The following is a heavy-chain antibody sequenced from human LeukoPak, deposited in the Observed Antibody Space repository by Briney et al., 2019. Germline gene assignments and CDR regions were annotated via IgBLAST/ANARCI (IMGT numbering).Heavy chain of an antibody. V-gene: IGHV3-7*01. Sequence: GGSLRLSCAASGFTFSRYWMSWVRQAPGKGLEWVANIKQDGREKYYVDSVKGRFTISRDNAKNSLYLQMNSLRAEDTAVYYCARDIRCTSCPPAFDPWGQGTLVTVSS. CDR2: IKQDGREK. J-gene: IGHJ5*02. CDR1: GFTFSRYW. D-gene: IGHD2-2*01. CDR3: ARDIRCTSCPPAFDP.